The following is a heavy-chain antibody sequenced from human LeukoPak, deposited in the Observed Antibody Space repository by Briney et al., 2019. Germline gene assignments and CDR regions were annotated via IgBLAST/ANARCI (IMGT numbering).Heavy chain of an antibody. Sequence: GGSLRLSCVASGFPFKGYWMTWVRQSPGKGLDWVANIKPDGSETNYLDSVKSRFTISRDNARDSLFLEMNNLRVDDTAVYYCARDGGELWPLDEWGQGILVTVSS. J-gene: IGHJ4*02. V-gene: IGHV3-7*01. D-gene: IGHD3-10*01. CDR1: GFPFKGYW. CDR2: IKPDGSET. CDR3: ARDGGELWPLDE.